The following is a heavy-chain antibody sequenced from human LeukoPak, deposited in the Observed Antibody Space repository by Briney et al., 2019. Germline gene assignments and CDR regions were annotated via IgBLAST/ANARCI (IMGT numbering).Heavy chain of an antibody. CDR3: SYDSSGYYLGGSDY. Sequence: SVKVSCKASGGTFSSYAISWVRQAPGQGLEWMGGIIPIFGTANYAQKFQGRVTITADESTSTAYMELSSLRSEDTAVYYCSYDSSGYYLGGSDYWGQGTLVTVSS. CDR1: GGTFSSYA. V-gene: IGHV1-69*13. D-gene: IGHD3-22*01. J-gene: IGHJ4*02. CDR2: IIPIFGTA.